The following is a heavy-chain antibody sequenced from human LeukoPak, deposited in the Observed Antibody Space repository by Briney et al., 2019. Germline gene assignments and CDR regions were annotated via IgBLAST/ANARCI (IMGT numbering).Heavy chain of an antibody. D-gene: IGHD3-9*01. Sequence: SVKVSCKASGGTFSSYAISWVRQAPGQGLEWMGGIIPIFGTANYAQKFQGRVTITTDESTSTAYMELSSLRSEDTAVYYCARAPLRYFEPHHPPFDYWGQGTLVTISS. J-gene: IGHJ4*02. V-gene: IGHV1-69*05. CDR3: ARAPLRYFEPHHPPFDY. CDR1: GGTFSSYA. CDR2: IIPIFGTA.